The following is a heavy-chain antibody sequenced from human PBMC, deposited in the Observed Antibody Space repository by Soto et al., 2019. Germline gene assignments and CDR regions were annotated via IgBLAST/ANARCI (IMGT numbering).Heavy chain of an antibody. V-gene: IGHV4-39*01. CDR2: SYYSGST. CDR3: PRHEAPSGWYFDY. CDR1: GGSISSSSYY. D-gene: IGHD6-19*01. Sequence: QLQLQESGPGLVKPSETLSLTCTVSGGSISSSSYYWGWISQPPGKGLEWIGRSYYSGSTYYNPSLKSRDTITVDTSTNQFSLKLSSVTAADTAVYYCPRHEAPSGWYFDYWGQGTLVTVSS. J-gene: IGHJ4*02.